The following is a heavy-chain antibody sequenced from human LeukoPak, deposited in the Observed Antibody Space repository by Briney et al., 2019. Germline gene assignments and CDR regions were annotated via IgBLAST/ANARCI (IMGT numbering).Heavy chain of an antibody. V-gene: IGHV3-23*01. CDR1: GFTFSSYA. D-gene: IGHD6-13*01. CDR3: AKSMAAATPYCWGMDV. Sequence: GGSLRLSCAASGFTFSSYAMSWVRQAPGKGLEWVSAIRGSGGSTYYADSVKGRFTISRDDSKNTLYLQMNSLRAEDTAVYYCAKSMAAATPYCWGMDVWGQGTTVTVSS. CDR2: IRGSGGST. J-gene: IGHJ6*02.